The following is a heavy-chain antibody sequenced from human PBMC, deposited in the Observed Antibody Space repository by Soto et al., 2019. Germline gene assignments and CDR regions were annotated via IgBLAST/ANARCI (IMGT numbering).Heavy chain of an antibody. J-gene: IGHJ3*01. V-gene: IGHV1-2*02. D-gene: IGHD2-2*01. Sequence: GPVTASSKTSGYTFTGYHIHWVRQAPRQGLEWMGWINPNIGGTNYAQRFQGRVTMTRDTSISTAYSELSRLRSDDTAVYFCARDSGSGSSYAADLGALHLWGKEKIVTIS. CDR3: ARDSGSGSSYAADLGALHL. CDR2: INPNIGGT. CDR1: GYTFTGYH.